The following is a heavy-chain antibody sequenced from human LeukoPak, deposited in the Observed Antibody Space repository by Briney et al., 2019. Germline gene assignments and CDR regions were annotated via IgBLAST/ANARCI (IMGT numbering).Heavy chain of an antibody. Sequence: SETLSLTCTVSGGTISSYYWSWLRQPPGKGLGWIGYIYYSGRTNYNHSLKSRVTISVDTSKNQFSLKLSSVTAADTAVYYCARRPPSYYDSSGYFDYWGQGTLVTVSS. J-gene: IGHJ4*02. V-gene: IGHV4-59*08. D-gene: IGHD3-22*01. CDR3: ARRPPSYYDSSGYFDY. CDR1: GGTISSYY. CDR2: IYYSGRT.